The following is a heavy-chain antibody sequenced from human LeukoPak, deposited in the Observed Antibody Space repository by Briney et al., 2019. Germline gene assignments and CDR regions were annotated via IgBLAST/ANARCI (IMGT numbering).Heavy chain of an antibody. CDR3: ARSRWLSDPYFDY. J-gene: IGHJ4*02. CDR2: IYYSGST. Sequence: PSETLSLTCTVSGGSISSYYWGWIRQPPGKGLEWIGSIYYSGSTYYNPSLKSRVTISVDTSKNQFSLKLSSVTAADTAVYYCARSRWLSDPYFDYWGQGTLVTVSS. CDR1: GGSISSYY. D-gene: IGHD3-22*01. V-gene: IGHV4-39*07.